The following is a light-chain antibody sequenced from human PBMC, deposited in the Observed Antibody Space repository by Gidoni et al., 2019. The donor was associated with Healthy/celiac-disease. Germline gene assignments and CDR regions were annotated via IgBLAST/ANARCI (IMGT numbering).Light chain of an antibody. J-gene: IGKJ3*01. CDR3: QQRSNWPSFT. V-gene: IGKV3-11*01. CDR1: QSVSSY. CDR2: DAS. Sequence: EIVLTQSPATLSLSPGERATLSCRASQSVSSYLAWYQQKPGQAPRLLSYDASNRATGIPARFSGSGSGTDFTLTISSLEPEDFAVYYCQQRSNWPSFTFGHGTKVDIK.